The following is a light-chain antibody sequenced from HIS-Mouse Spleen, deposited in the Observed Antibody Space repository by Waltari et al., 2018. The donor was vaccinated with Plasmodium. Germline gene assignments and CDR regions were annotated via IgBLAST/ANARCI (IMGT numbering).Light chain of an antibody. CDR3: QAWDSSTVA. CDR1: KLGYKY. Sequence: SYELTQPPSVSVSPGQTASITCSGDKLGYKYACWYQQKPGQSPVLVIYQDSKRPSGIPERFSGSNSGNTATLTISGTQAMDEADYYCQAWDSSTVAFGGGTKLTVL. V-gene: IGLV3-1*01. CDR2: QDS. J-gene: IGLJ2*01.